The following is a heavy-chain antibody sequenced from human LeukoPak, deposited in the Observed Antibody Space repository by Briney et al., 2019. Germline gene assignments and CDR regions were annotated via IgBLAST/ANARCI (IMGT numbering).Heavy chain of an antibody. CDR3: GKEVTGTGKAFGF. CDR1: GFTFSSFA. V-gene: IGHV3-23*01. CDR2: INAAGDDT. D-gene: IGHD2-21*02. Sequence: PGGSLRLSCAASGFTFSSFAMSWVRQTPGKGLAWVSTINAAGDDTFYSASVKGRFTISRDNSRSTLYLQMNTLRAEDAAVYYCGKEVTGTGKAFGFWGQGTLVTVSS. J-gene: IGHJ4*02.